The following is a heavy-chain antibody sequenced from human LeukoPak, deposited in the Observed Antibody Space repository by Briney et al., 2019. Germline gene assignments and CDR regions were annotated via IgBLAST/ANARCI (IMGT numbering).Heavy chain of an antibody. Sequence: SETLSLTCTVSGDSISRYYWSWIRQPAGKGLEWIGRIYNGGIITYNPSLKSRVTMSIDTSKNQFSLKLSSVTAADTAVYYCARDGCGGSCFHYYYYYMDVWGKGTTVTISS. J-gene: IGHJ6*03. CDR3: ARDGCGGSCFHYYYYYMDV. CDR2: IYNGGII. D-gene: IGHD2-15*01. V-gene: IGHV4-4*07. CDR1: GDSISRYY.